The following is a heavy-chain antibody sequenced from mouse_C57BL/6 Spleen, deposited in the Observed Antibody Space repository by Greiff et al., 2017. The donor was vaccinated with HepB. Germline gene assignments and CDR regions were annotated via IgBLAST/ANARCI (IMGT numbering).Heavy chain of an antibody. CDR2: IYPRSGNT. CDR1: GYTFTSYG. J-gene: IGHJ2*01. Sequence: VHLVESGAELARPGASVKLSCKASGYTFTSYGISWVKQRTGQGLEWIGEIYPRSGNTYYNEKFKGKATLTADKSSSTAYMELRSLTSEDSAVYFCARATTVVTYFDYWGQGTTLTVSS. D-gene: IGHD1-1*01. V-gene: IGHV1-81*01. CDR3: ARATTVVTYFDY.